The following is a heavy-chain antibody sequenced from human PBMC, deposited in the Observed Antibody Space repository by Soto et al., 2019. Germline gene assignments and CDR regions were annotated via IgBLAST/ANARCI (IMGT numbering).Heavy chain of an antibody. Sequence: QVQLVQSGAEVEKPGSSVKVSCKVSGGTTSSYTIGWVRQAPGQGLQWMGNIVPMIGKVDYAQTFQDRVKLTADKSTRTAYMELSRLRSEDTAVYFCALRTGNWNPLADWGQGTLVTVSS. CDR2: IVPMIGKV. CDR1: GGTTSSYT. CDR3: ALRTGNWNPLAD. D-gene: IGHD1-1*01. V-gene: IGHV1-69*02. J-gene: IGHJ4*02.